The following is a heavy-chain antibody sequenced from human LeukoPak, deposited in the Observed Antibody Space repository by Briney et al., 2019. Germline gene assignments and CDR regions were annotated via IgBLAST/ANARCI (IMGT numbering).Heavy chain of an antibody. J-gene: IGHJ4*02. V-gene: IGHV4-34*01. Sequence: SETPSLTCAVYGGSFRGYYWSWIRDPPGKGLEWIGEINHSGSTNYNPSLKSRVTISLDTSMKKFSLKLNSVTAADTAVYYCASTERCSTTCPLDYWGQGTLVTVSS. CDR1: GGSFRGYY. D-gene: IGHD2-2*01. CDR2: INHSGST. CDR3: ASTERCSTTCPLDY.